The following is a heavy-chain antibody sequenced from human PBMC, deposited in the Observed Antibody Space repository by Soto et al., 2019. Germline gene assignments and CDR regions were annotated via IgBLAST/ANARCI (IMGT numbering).Heavy chain of an antibody. CDR2: IYSGGST. CDR3: ARVAIWGSWRSDY. J-gene: IGHJ4*02. Sequence: EVQLVESGGGLVQPGGSLRLSCAASGFTVSTNYMTWVRQAPGEGLEWVSVIYSGGSTYYADSVKGRFTISRDNPKNTLYLPMSSLRVEDTALFCCARVAIWGSWRSDYWGQGTLVTVSS. CDR1: GFTVSTNY. V-gene: IGHV3-66*01. D-gene: IGHD3-16*01.